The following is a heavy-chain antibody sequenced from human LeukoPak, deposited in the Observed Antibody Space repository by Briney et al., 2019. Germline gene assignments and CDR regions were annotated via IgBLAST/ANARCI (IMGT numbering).Heavy chain of an antibody. J-gene: IGHJ4*02. CDR1: GGSISSYY. V-gene: IGHV4-4*07. D-gene: IGHD6-19*01. CDR2: IYTSGST. Sequence: LETLSLTCTVSGGSISSYYWSWIRQPAGKGLEWIGRIYTSGSTNYNPSLKSRLTMSVDTSKNQFSLKLSSVTAADTAVYYCASSPLSVAGDTFDYWGQGSLVTVSS. CDR3: ASSPLSVAGDTFDY.